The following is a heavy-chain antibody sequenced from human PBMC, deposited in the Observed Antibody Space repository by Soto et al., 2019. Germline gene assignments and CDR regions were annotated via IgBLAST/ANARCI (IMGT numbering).Heavy chain of an antibody. Sequence: QVQLQESGPGLVKPSETLSLTCTVSGGSIRSYYWSWIRQPPGKGLEWIGYIYYSGSTNYNPSLKSRVAISIDTSKTQFSLKLSPVTAADTAVYYCVGLSYHWNDGTDAFDIWGQGTMVTVSS. CDR3: VGLSYHWNDGTDAFDI. J-gene: IGHJ3*02. CDR2: IYYSGST. D-gene: IGHD1-20*01. V-gene: IGHV4-59*08. CDR1: GGSIRSYY.